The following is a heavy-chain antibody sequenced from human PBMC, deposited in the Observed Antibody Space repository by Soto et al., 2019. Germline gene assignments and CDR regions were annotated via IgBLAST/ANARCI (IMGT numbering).Heavy chain of an antibody. J-gene: IGHJ4*02. CDR2: IIPIFGTA. Sequence: QVQLVQSGAEVKKPGSSVKVSCKASGGTFSSYAISWVRQAPGQGPEWIGGIIPIFGTANYAQKFQGRVTITADESTSTAYMELSSLRSEDTAVYYCARVGGSYDPSTLDYWGQGTLVTVSS. CDR1: GGTFSSYA. V-gene: IGHV1-69*01. CDR3: ARVGGSYDPSTLDY. D-gene: IGHD3-22*01.